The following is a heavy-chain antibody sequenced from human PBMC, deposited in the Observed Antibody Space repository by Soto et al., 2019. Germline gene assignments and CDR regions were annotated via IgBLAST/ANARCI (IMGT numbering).Heavy chain of an antibody. CDR3: TTAHQRGPDY. Sequence: GGSLRLSCATSGFTFSDARINWVRQAPGKGLEWVGLIKGKADGGTVDYSAPVKGRFIISRDDSRNTLYLHMNSLKTEDTAVYYCTTAHQRGPDYWGQGTLLTVSS. CDR2: IKGKADGGTV. V-gene: IGHV3-15*01. J-gene: IGHJ4*02. D-gene: IGHD5-12*01. CDR1: GFTFSDAR.